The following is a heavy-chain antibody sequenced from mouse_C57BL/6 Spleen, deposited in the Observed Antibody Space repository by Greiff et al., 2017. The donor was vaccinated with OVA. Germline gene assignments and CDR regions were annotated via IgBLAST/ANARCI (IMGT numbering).Heavy chain of an antibody. CDR1: GFTFSSYA. D-gene: IGHD1-1*01. CDR2: ISSGGDYI. V-gene: IGHV5-9-1*02. CDR3: TRELDYGSSPAWFAD. Sequence: EVQVVESGEGLVKPGGSLKLSCAASGFTFSSYAMSWVRQTPEKRLEWVAYISSGGDYIYYAYTVKGRFTISGDNARNTLYLQMSSLKSEDTAMYYCTRELDYGSSPAWFADWGKGTLVTVAA. J-gene: IGHJ3*01.